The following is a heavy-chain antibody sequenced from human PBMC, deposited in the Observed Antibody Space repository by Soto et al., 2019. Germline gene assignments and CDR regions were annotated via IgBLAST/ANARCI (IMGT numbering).Heavy chain of an antibody. CDR1: GGTIRSSRYY. CDR3: ARRGGSVLGYYYGMDV. V-gene: IGHV4-39*01. J-gene: IGHJ6*02. D-gene: IGHD3-16*01. Sequence: PSGTLELAFAVSGGTIRSSRYYWGWISQPPGKGLEWIGSIYYSGSTYYNPSLKSRVTISVDTSKNQFSLKLSSVTAGDTAVYYCARRGGSVLGYYYGMDVWGQGTTVTVSS. CDR2: IYYSGST.